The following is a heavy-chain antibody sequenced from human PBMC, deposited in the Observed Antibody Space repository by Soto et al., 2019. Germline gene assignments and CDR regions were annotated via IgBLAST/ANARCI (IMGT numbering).Heavy chain of an antibody. D-gene: IGHD2-8*01. CDR1: GYTFSNYG. CDR3: ASDLNGEAGGGY. CDR2: IYPYNGNT. J-gene: IGHJ4*02. Sequence: QVQLVQSGAEVRKPGASVEVSCKASGYTFSNYGIFWVRQAPGQGLEWMGWIYPYNGNTHYAQKLQGRVTLTTDTSTSTAYMDLRSLTSDDKAIYYCASDLNGEAGGGYWGQGTLVTVSS. V-gene: IGHV1-18*01.